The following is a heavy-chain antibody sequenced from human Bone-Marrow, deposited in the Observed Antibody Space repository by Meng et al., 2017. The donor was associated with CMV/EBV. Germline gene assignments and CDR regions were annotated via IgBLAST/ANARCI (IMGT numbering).Heavy chain of an antibody. CDR2: ISSSTI. CDR1: GFTFSDYY. V-gene: IGHV3-69-1*01. J-gene: IGHJ6*02. CDR3: ARDGYDFWSGYYRVLPQTYYYYGMDV. D-gene: IGHD3-3*01. Sequence: GGSLRLSCAASGFTFSDYYMKWVRQAPGKGLEWVSSISSSTIYYANSVKGRFTISRDNAKNSLYLQMNSLRAEDTAVYYCARDGYDFWSGYYRVLPQTYYYYGMDVWGQGTTVTVSS.